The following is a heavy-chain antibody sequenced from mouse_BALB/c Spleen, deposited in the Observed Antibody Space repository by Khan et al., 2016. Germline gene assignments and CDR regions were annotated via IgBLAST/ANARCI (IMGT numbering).Heavy chain of an antibody. V-gene: IGHV9-3-1*01. CDR3: ARSQTARATGFAY. J-gene: IGHJ3*01. CDR1: GYTFTNYG. Sequence: QIQLVQSGPELKKPGETVKISCKASGYTFTNYGINWVKQAPGKGLKWMGWINTYTGEPTYADDFKGRFAFSLETSASTAYLQINNLKNEDTATYFWARSQTARATGFAYWGQGTLVTVSA. CDR2: INTYTGEP. D-gene: IGHD3-2*01.